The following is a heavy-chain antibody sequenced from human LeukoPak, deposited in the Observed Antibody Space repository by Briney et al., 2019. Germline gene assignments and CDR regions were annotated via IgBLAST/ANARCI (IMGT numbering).Heavy chain of an antibody. D-gene: IGHD6-19*01. CDR1: GGSISSYY. J-gene: IGHJ4*02. CDR2: IYYSGST. Sequence: SETLSLTCTVSGGSISSYYWSWIRQPPGKGLEWIGYIYYSGSTNYNPSLKSRVTTSVDTSKNQFSLKLSSVTAADTAVYYCARPHSSGWYGAFDYWGQGTLVTVSP. V-gene: IGHV4-59*08. CDR3: ARPHSSGWYGAFDY.